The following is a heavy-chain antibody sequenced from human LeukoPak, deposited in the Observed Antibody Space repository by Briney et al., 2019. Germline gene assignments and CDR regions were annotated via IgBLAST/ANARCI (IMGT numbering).Heavy chain of an antibody. D-gene: IGHD1-26*01. Sequence: SETLSLTCTVSGGSISSGSYYWSWIRQPAGKGLEWIGRIYTSGSTNYNPSLKSRVTISVDTSQNQFSLKLSSVTAADTAVYYCAREAGDSGSPGDYWGQGTLVTVSS. V-gene: IGHV4-61*02. CDR3: AREAGDSGSPGDY. J-gene: IGHJ4*02. CDR2: IYTSGST. CDR1: GGSISSGSYY.